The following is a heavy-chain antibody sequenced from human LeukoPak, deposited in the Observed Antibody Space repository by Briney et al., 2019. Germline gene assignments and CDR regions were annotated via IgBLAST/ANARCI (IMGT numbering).Heavy chain of an antibody. CDR3: ATLGSPNFDY. Sequence: GGSLRLSCAASVFTFSSYSMNWVRQAPGKGLEWVSVIYSGGSTYYADSVKGRFTISRDNSKNTLYLQMNSLRAEDTAVYYCATLGSPNFDYWGQGTLVTVSS. CDR2: IYSGGST. V-gene: IGHV3-66*01. CDR1: VFTFSSYS. J-gene: IGHJ4*02. D-gene: IGHD1-26*01.